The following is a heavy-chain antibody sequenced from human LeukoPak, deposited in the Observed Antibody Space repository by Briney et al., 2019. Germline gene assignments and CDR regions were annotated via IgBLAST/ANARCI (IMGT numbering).Heavy chain of an antibody. Sequence: SETLSLTCTVSGGSISSYYWSWIRQPAGKGLEWIGRIYTSGSTNYNPSLKSRVTISVDTSKNQFSLKLSSVTAADTAVYYCARGLVLRYFDSRGIYYFDYWGQGTLVTVSS. D-gene: IGHD3-9*01. J-gene: IGHJ4*02. CDR3: ARGLVLRYFDSRGIYYFDY. V-gene: IGHV4-4*07. CDR2: IYTSGST. CDR1: GGSISSYY.